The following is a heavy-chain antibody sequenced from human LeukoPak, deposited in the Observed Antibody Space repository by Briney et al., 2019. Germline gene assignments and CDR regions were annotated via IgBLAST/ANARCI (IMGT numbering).Heavy chain of an antibody. V-gene: IGHV4-34*01. CDR1: GGSYSGHY. J-gene: IGHJ4*02. CDR2: INHRGRT. Sequence: SETLSLTCAVYGGSYSGHYWSWIRQPPGKGLEWIGEINHRGRTSYNPSLKSRVTISADTSKNQFSLKLNSVTAADTAVYYCARDRGRDGSYYFDYWGQGTLVTVSS. D-gene: IGHD5-24*01. CDR3: ARDRGRDGSYYFDY.